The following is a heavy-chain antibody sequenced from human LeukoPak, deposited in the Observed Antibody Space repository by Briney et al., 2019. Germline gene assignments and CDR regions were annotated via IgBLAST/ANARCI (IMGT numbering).Heavy chain of an antibody. CDR1: GFTVSSHY. CDR2: IYSGGST. J-gene: IGHJ4*02. V-gene: IGHV3-53*01. CDR3: ARVPQAADAVDY. Sequence: GGSLRLSCAASGFTVSSHYMSWVRQAPGKGLEWVSLIYSGGSTYYADSVKGRFTISRDNSKNTLYLQMNSLRAEDTAVYYCARVPQAADAVDYWGQGTLVTVSS. D-gene: IGHD6-13*01.